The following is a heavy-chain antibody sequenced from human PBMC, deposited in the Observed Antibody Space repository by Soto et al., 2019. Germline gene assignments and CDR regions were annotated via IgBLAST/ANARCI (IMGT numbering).Heavy chain of an antibody. Sequence: QVQLVQSGAEARVPGASVKVSCKASGYSFTGLDINWVRQTTGQGLEWMGWMEPSSGRTGYAQKFQGRVTMTRDTSINTAYMELSSLTSDYTAFYYWARGVTAAVDYWCQGTLVTVSS. CDR2: MEPSSGRT. CDR3: ARGVTAAVDY. D-gene: IGHD2-21*02. J-gene: IGHJ4*02. V-gene: IGHV1-8*01. CDR1: GYSFTGLD.